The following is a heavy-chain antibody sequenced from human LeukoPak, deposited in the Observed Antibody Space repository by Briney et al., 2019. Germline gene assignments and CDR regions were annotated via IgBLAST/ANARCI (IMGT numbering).Heavy chain of an antibody. Sequence: GGSLRLSCAASGFTFSSYGMHWVRQAPGKGLEWVAVISYDGSNKYYADSVKGRFTISRDNSKNTLYLQMNSLRAEDTAVYYCAKYFRGDYYDSSGYLYWGQGTLVTVSS. CDR1: GFTFSSYG. CDR2: ISYDGSNK. V-gene: IGHV3-30*18. J-gene: IGHJ4*02. D-gene: IGHD3-22*01. CDR3: AKYFRGDYYDSSGYLY.